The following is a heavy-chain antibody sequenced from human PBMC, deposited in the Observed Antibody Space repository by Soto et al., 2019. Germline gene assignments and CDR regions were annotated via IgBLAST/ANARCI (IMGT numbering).Heavy chain of an antibody. CDR2: FDPEDGET. V-gene: IGHV1-24*01. D-gene: IGHD6-13*01. J-gene: IGHJ4*02. CDR3: ATGGSSWRLFDY. Sequence: GPPVKVSCKVSGYTLTELSMHWVRQAPGKGLEWMGGFDPEDGETIYAQKFQGRVTMTEDTSTDTAYMELSSLRSEDTAAYYCATGGSSWRLFDYWGQGTLVTVSS. CDR1: GYTLTELS.